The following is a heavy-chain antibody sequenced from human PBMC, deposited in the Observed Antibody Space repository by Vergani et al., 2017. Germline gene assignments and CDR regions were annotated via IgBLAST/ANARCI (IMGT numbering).Heavy chain of an antibody. CDR2: ISSSSSTI. D-gene: IGHD3-9*01. Sequence: EVQLVESGGGLVQPGGSLRLSCAASGFTFSSYSMNWVRQAPGKGLEWVSYISSSSSTIYYADSVKGRFTISRDNAKNSLYLQMNSLRAEDTAVYYCARLAEYDILTGQNWFDPWGQGTLVTVSS. V-gene: IGHV3-48*04. CDR3: ARLAEYDILTGQNWFDP. J-gene: IGHJ5*02. CDR1: GFTFSSYS.